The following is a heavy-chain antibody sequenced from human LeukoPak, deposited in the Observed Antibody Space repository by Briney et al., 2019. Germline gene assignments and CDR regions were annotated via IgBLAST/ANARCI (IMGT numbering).Heavy chain of an antibody. Sequence: GGSLRLSCAAYGFTFSSYAMSWVRQAPGKGLEWVSAISGSGGSTYYADSVKGRFTISRDNSKNTLYLQMNSLRAEDTAVYYCAKPALVPLRYFDSYGFTKDYWGQGTLVTVSS. V-gene: IGHV3-23*01. CDR1: GFTFSSYA. J-gene: IGHJ4*02. D-gene: IGHD3-9*01. CDR2: ISGSGGST. CDR3: AKPALVPLRYFDSYGFTKDY.